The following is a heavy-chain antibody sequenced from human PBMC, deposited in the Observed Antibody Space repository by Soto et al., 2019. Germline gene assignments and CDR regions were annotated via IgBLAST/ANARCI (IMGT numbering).Heavy chain of an antibody. CDR3: ARLKLGSYFWFFDY. J-gene: IGHJ4*01. CDR2: VYNSANT. D-gene: IGHD1-26*01. Sequence: SETLSLTCIVSGGSGDSGRYYWGWIRQPPGKGLEWIGSVYNSANTYYSPSLKSRVTISVDMSKNQVSLRLNSVTAADTAVYYCARLKLGSYFWFFDYWGRGTLVTVSS. CDR1: GGSGDSGRYY. V-gene: IGHV4-39*01.